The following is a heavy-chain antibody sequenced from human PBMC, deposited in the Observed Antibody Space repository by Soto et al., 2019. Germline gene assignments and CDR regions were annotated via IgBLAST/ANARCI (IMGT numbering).Heavy chain of an antibody. CDR2: IYANGNT. CDR3: ARGRSNGAFDS. V-gene: IGHV4-4*09. CDR1: GDSINNFY. D-gene: IGHD1-26*01. Sequence: QVQLQESGPGLVKPSETLSLICTVSGDSINNFYWSWIRQSPGKGLEWIAYIYANGNTNHNPSLTRRVGISIDTSKSQFSLNLTSVTAADTAVYFCARGRSNGAFDSWGQGALVTVSS. J-gene: IGHJ4*02.